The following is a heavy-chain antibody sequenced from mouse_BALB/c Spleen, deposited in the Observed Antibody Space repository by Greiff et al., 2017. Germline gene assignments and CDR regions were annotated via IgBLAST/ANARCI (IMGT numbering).Heavy chain of an antibody. CDR3: ARDRNPDYYAMDY. V-gene: IGHV2-9*02. J-gene: IGHJ4*01. CDR1: GFSLTSYG. CDR2: IWAGGST. Sequence: VKLVESGPGLVAPSQSLSITCTVSGFSLTSYGVHWVRQPPGKGPEWLGVIWAGGSTNYNSALMSRLSISKDNSKSQVFLKMNSLQTDDTAMYYCARDRNPDYYAMDYWGQGTSVTVSS.